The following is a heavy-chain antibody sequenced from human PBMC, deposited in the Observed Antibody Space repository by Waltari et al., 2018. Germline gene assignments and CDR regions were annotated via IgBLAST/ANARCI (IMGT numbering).Heavy chain of an antibody. J-gene: IGHJ5*02. CDR1: VYTFTSSA. CDR2: IITSSGNP. CDR3: TREVVPAATIVVNWFDP. V-gene: IGHV7-4-1*02. D-gene: IGHD2-2*01. Sequence: QVQLVHSGSEFKKPGASVTVSCKASVYTFTSSAINWVRQAPGQGLELMGWIITSSGNPSYAQGFTGRFGFPLDTSVSTAYLQINNQQADDTAIYYCTREVVPAATIVVNWFDPWGQGTLVTVSS.